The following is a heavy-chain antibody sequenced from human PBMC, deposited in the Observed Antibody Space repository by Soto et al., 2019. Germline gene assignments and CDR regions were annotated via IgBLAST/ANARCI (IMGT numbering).Heavy chain of an antibody. CDR2: ITASGRNS. CDR1: GFTFNSYA. D-gene: IGHD3-3*01. V-gene: IGHV3-23*01. CDR3: AKLTAYYDFWSGSDFDY. J-gene: IGHJ4*02. Sequence: EVQLLESGGGLIQPGGSLRLSCEASGFTFNSYAMSWVRQAPGKGLEWVSSITASGRNSYYADSVKGRFTISRDQSKTTLFLQMSSLRAEDTALYYCAKLTAYYDFWSGSDFDYWGQGALVTVSS.